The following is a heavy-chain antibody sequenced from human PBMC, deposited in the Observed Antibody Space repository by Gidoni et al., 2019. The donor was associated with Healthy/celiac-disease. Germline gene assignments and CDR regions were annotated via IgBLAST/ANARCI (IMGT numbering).Heavy chain of an antibody. CDR2: IRGSGGST. CDR1: GFTFSSYA. Sequence: EVQLLESGGGLVQPGGSLRLSCAAAGFTFSSYAMGWVRQAPGKGLEWVSAIRGSGGSTYYADSVKGRFTISRDNSKNTLYLQMNILRAEDTAVYYCAKDLPHLYYDFWSGSPTFDYWGQGTLVTVSS. CDR3: AKDLPHLYYDFWSGSPTFDY. V-gene: IGHV3-23*01. J-gene: IGHJ4*02. D-gene: IGHD3-3*01.